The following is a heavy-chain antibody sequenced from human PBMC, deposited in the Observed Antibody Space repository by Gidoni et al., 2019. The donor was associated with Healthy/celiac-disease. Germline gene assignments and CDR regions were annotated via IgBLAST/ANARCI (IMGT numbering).Heavy chain of an antibody. J-gene: IGHJ2*01. Sequence: QVQLVESGGGVVRPGRSLRLSCAASDFTFSSHGMHWVRRAPGMGREWVSGIWYDGSNKYYADSVKGRFTISRDNSKNTLYLQMNSLRAEDTAVYYCARDQGIAAYPNWYFDLWGRGTLVTVSS. D-gene: IGHD6-13*01. CDR3: ARDQGIAAYPNWYFDL. CDR1: DFTFSSHG. CDR2: IWYDGSNK. V-gene: IGHV3-33*01.